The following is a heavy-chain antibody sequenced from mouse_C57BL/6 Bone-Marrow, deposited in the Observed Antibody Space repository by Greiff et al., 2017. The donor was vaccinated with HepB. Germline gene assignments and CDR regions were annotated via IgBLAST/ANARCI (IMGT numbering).Heavy chain of an antibody. J-gene: IGHJ3*01. Sequence: EVKVVESGGGLVKPGGSLKLSCAASGFTFSSYAMSWVRQTPEKRLEWVATISDGGSYTYYPDNVKGRFTISRDNAKNNLYRQMSHLKSEDTAMYYCARGTTVPWFAYWGQGTLVTVSA. CDR2: ISDGGSYT. D-gene: IGHD1-1*01. V-gene: IGHV5-4*03. CDR1: GFTFSSYA. CDR3: ARGTTVPWFAY.